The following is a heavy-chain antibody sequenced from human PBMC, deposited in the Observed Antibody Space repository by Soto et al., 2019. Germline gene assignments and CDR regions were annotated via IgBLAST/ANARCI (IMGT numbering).Heavy chain of an antibody. CDR1: GFTFSSYW. V-gene: IGHV3-74*01. D-gene: IGHD3-22*01. CDR2: INSDGSST. Sequence: PGGSLRLSCAASGFTFSSYWMHWVRQAPGKGLVWVSRINSDGSSTSYADSVKGRFTISRDNAKNTLYLQMNSLRAEDTAVYYCATTALYYYDSSGYPFDYWGQGTLVTVSS. CDR3: ATTALYYYDSSGYPFDY. J-gene: IGHJ4*02.